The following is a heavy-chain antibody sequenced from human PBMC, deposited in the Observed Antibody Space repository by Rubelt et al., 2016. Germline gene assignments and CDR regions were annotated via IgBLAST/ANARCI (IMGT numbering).Heavy chain of an antibody. J-gene: IGHJ6*02. D-gene: IGHD3-3*01. CDR3: AREGGRLRFLEWTPYYYYGMDV. V-gene: IGHV1-8*01. Sequence: DINWVRQATGQGLEWMGWMNPNSGNTGYAQKLQGRVTMTTDTSTSTAYMELRSLRSDDTAVYYCAREGGRLRFLEWTPYYYYGMDVWGQGTTVTVSS. CDR2: MNPNSGNT. CDR1: D.